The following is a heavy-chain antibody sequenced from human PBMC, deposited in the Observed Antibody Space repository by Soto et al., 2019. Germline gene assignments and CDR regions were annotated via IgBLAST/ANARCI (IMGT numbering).Heavy chain of an antibody. D-gene: IGHD6-19*01. CDR2: VFYTGST. J-gene: IGHJ1*01. CDR1: GGSVTSSSYY. CDR3: ASSTWIQQWRN. Sequence: SETLSLTCTVSGGSVTSSSYYWGWIRQPPGKGLEWIASVFYTGSTYYNPSLKSRVTISVATSKSRFALKLNSVTAADTAVHDCASSTWIQQWRNWGPGSLVTV. V-gene: IGHV4-39*01.